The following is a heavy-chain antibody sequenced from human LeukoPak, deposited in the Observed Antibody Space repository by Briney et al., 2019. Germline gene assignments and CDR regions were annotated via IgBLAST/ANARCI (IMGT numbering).Heavy chain of an antibody. V-gene: IGHV3-21*01. Sequence: GGSLRLSCAASGFTFSSYSMDWVRQAPGKGLEWVSSISTSGSYIYYADSVKGRFTISRDNAKNSMYLQMNRLRAEDTADYYGAKEVISSSWPHPYYWCRGTMVIVTS. J-gene: IGHJ4*02. CDR1: GFTFSSYS. CDR2: ISTSGSYI. CDR3: AKEVISSSWPHPYY. D-gene: IGHD6-13*01.